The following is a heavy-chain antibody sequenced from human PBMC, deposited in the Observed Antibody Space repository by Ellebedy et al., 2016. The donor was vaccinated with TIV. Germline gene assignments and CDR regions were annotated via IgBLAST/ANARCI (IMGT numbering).Heavy chain of an antibody. Sequence: SETLSLXXTVSGGSISSYYWSWIRQPPGKGLEWIGYIYYSGSTNYNPSLKSRVTISVDTSKNQFSLKLSSVTAADTAVYYCARGHRRRGLIWFGEDFDYWGQGTLVTVSS. D-gene: IGHD3-10*01. CDR1: GGSISSYY. J-gene: IGHJ4*02. CDR2: IYYSGST. V-gene: IGHV4-59*12. CDR3: ARGHRRRGLIWFGEDFDY.